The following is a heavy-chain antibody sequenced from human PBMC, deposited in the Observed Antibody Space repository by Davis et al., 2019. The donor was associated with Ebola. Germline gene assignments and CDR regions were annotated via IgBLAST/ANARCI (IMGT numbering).Heavy chain of an antibody. CDR1: GFSLSTGGMR. Sequence: SGPTLVKPAQTLTLACTFSGFSLSTGGMRVSWLRQPPGKALEWLARIDWDDDKFYLASLKTRLIISKDTSKNQVVLTMTNMDPVDTATYYCARMGDYYDMDVWGNGTTVAVSS. CDR2: IDWDDDK. V-gene: IGHV2-70*04. CDR3: ARMGDYYDMDV. J-gene: IGHJ6*03.